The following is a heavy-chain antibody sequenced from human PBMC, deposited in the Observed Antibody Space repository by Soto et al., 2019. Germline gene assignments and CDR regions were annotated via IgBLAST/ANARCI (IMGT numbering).Heavy chain of an antibody. V-gene: IGHV4-59*01. CDR1: GGSISSYY. Sequence: ETLSLTCTVSGGSISSYYWSWIRQPPGKGLEWTGYIYYSGSTNYNPSLKSRVTISVDTSKNQFSLKLSSVTAADTAVYYCARERHYDFWSGYPTTHYYYGMDVWGQGTTVTVS. J-gene: IGHJ6*02. CDR3: ARERHYDFWSGYPTTHYYYGMDV. D-gene: IGHD3-3*01. CDR2: IYYSGST.